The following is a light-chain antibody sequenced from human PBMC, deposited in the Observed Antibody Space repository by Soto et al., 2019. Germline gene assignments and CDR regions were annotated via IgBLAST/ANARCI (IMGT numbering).Light chain of an antibody. Sequence: EIVLPQSPCTLSFSPAYIATLSCRASQSGSSSSFAWYQQKRGQAPRLLIHVASSRATGIPDRFSGSGSGTDFTLTISRLEPEDFAVYYCQQYGSSPRTFGQGTKVDIK. CDR3: QQYGSSPRT. J-gene: IGKJ1*01. CDR1: QSGSSSS. CDR2: VAS. V-gene: IGKV3-20*01.